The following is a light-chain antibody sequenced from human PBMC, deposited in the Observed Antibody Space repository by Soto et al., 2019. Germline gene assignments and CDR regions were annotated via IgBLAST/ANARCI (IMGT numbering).Light chain of an antibody. CDR1: QSVSSY. Sequence: EIVLTQSPATLSLSPGERATISCRASQSVSSYLACYQQKPGQAPRLLIYDASNRATGIPARFSGSGSGTDFTLTISSLEPEDFAVYYCQQRSNWPPITFGQGTRLEI. V-gene: IGKV3-11*01. CDR2: DAS. CDR3: QQRSNWPPIT. J-gene: IGKJ5*01.